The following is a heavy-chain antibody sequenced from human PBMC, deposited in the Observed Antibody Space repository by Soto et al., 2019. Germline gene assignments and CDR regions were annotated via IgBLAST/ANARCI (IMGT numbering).Heavy chain of an antibody. D-gene: IGHD3-3*01. CDR2: MNPNSGNT. V-gene: IGHV1-8*01. CDR3: ARGPSRPSYYDFWSGYDNLVLGYMDV. CDR1: GYTFTSYD. Sequence: ASVKVSCKASGYTFTSYDINWVRQATGQGLEWMGWMNPNSGNTGYAQKFQGRVTMTRNTSISTAYMELSSLRSEDTAVYYCARGPSRPSYYDFWSGYDNLVLGYMDVWGKGTTVTVSS. J-gene: IGHJ6*03.